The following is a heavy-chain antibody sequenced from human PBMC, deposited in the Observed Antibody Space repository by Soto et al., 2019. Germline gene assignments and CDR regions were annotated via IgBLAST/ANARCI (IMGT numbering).Heavy chain of an antibody. CDR2: ISGSGGST. J-gene: IGHJ4*02. CDR1: GFTFSSYA. D-gene: IGHD6-19*01. CDR3: AKGGSPGIAVAGIIDY. V-gene: IGHV3-23*01. Sequence: GGSLRLSCAASGFTFSSYAMSWVRQAPGKGLEWVSAISGSGGSTYYADSVKGRFTISRDNSKNTLYLQMNSLRAEDTAAYYCAKGGSPGIAVAGIIDYWGQGTLVTVSS.